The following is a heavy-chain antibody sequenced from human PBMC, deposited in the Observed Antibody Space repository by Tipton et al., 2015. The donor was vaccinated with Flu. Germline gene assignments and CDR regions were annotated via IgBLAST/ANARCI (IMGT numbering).Heavy chain of an antibody. CDR1: NGSLSTYY. J-gene: IGHJ4*02. Sequence: LSLTCIVPNGSLSTYYWNWIRQSPGKGLEWIGYIYNSVYTKYNPSLKSRVTISVDTSKNQFSLRLSSVTAADTAVYFCARDPSLGMPEYFDSWGQGTLVTVSS. CDR3: ARDPSLGMPEYFDS. V-gene: IGHV4-59*01. CDR2: IYNSVYT. D-gene: IGHD2-2*01.